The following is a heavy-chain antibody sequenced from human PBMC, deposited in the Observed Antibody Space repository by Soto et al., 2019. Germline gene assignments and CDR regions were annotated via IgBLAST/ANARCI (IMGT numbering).Heavy chain of an antibody. CDR2: INAANGNT. Sequence: ASVKVSSKASGYTFTSYAMHWVRQAPEQRLEWMGWINAANGNTKYSQKFQGRVTITRDTSASTAYMELSSLRSEDTAVYYCARKYSSSHVRYYYGMDVWGQGTTVTVSS. CDR3: ARKYSSSHVRYYYGMDV. V-gene: IGHV1-3*01. D-gene: IGHD6-6*01. J-gene: IGHJ6*02. CDR1: GYTFTSYA.